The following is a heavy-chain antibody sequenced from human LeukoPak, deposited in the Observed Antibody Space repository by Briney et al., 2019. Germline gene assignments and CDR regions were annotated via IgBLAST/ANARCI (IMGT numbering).Heavy chain of an antibody. CDR3: VRHDGRGGATMGAFDS. V-gene: IGHV4-39*01. J-gene: IGHJ5*01. D-gene: IGHD4/OR15-4a*01. CDR2: IYYGQTI. CDR1: GFSVSNNY. Sequence: GSLRLSCAVSGFSVSNNYMNWVRQSPGKGLEWIGSIYYGQTIYYNPSLNSRVTISVVTSKDQFTLQLNSVTAADTAVYYCVRHDGRGGATMGAFDSWGQGSLVTVSS.